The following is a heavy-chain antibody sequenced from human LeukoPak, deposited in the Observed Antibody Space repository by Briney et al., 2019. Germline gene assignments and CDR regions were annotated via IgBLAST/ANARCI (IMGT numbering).Heavy chain of an antibody. CDR2: IYPGDSDT. CDR3: ARLFRGEVAAMTYFDY. D-gene: IGHD2-15*01. Sequence: GESLKISCKGSGYSFTSYWIGWVRQMPGKGLEWMGIIYPGDSDTRYSPSFQGQVTISADKSISTAYLQWSSLKASDTAMYYCARLFRGEVAAMTYFDYWGQGTLVTVSS. V-gene: IGHV5-51*01. J-gene: IGHJ4*02. CDR1: GYSFTSYW.